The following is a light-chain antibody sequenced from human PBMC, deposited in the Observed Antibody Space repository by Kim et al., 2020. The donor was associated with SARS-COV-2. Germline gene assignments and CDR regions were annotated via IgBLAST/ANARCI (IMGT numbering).Light chain of an antibody. CDR1: SSNIGNNY. CDR2: DNY. Sequence: QSVLTQPPSVSATPGQKVTISCSGSSSNIGNNYVTWYQQLPGTAPKLLIYDNYKRPSGIPDRFSGSRSGTSASLAITGLQPGDEADYYCGAWDGSLSAAVFGGGTKLTVL. CDR3: GAWDGSLSAAV. V-gene: IGLV1-51*01. J-gene: IGLJ2*01.